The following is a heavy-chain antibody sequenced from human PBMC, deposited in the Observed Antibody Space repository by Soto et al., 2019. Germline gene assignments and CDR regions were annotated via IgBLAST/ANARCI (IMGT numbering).Heavy chain of an antibody. J-gene: IGHJ4*02. Sequence: QVQLVQSGAEVKKPGASVKVSCKASGYTFTSYGVNWVRQAPGQGLEWMGWISGDNGNTNYAQKLQGRVTMTTDTPTSTAYMELRSLRSDDTAVYYCARDYQQDWWLNAGYWGQGTLGTVSS. CDR3: ARDYQQDWWLNAGY. CDR2: ISGDNGNT. V-gene: IGHV1-18*04. D-gene: IGHD5-12*01. CDR1: GYTFTSYG.